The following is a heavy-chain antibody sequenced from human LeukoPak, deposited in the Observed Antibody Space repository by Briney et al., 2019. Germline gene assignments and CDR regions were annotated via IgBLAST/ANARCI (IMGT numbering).Heavy chain of an antibody. D-gene: IGHD1-26*01. CDR1: GYTFTSYD. V-gene: IGHV1-8*03. CDR3: ARGYGGSYFIYYYYMDV. Sequence: ASVKVSCKASGYTFTSYDINWVRQATGQGLEWMGWMNPNSGNTGYAQKFQGRVTITRNTSISTAYMELSSLGSEDTAVYYCARGYGGSYFIYYYYMDVWGKGTTVTVSS. CDR2: MNPNSGNT. J-gene: IGHJ6*03.